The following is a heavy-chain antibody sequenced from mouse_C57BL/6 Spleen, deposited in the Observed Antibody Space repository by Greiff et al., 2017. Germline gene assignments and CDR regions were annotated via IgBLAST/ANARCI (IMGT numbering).Heavy chain of an antibody. CDR1: GYTFTSYW. CDR2: INPSNGGT. V-gene: IGHV1-53*01. Sequence: VQLQQPGTELVKPGASVKLSCKASGYTFTSYWMHWVKQRPGQGLEWIGNINPSNGGTNYNEKFKSKATLTVDKSSSTAYMQLSSLTSEDSAVYYCARADGYSMYYFDYWGQGTTLTVSS. CDR3: ARADGYSMYYFDY. D-gene: IGHD2-3*01. J-gene: IGHJ2*01.